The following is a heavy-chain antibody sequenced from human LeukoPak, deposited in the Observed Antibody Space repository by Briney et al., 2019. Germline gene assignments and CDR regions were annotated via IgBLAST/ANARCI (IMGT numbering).Heavy chain of an antibody. CDR3: ARKRSYYDFWSGYLTTDAFDI. CDR1: GGSFSGYY. V-gene: IGHV4-34*01. CDR2: INHSGST. J-gene: IGHJ3*02. Sequence: KTSETLSLTCAVYGGSFSGYYWSWIRQPPGKGLEWIGEINHSGSTNYNPSLKSRVTISVDTSKNQFSLKLSSVTAADTAVYYCARKRSYYDFWSGYLTTDAFDIWGQGTMVTVSS. D-gene: IGHD3-3*01.